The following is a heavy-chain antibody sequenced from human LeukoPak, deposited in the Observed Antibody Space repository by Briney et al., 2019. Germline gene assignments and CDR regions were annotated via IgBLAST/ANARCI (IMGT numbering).Heavy chain of an antibody. D-gene: IGHD2-8*01. CDR3: AGLGVMVLVYQFEY. V-gene: IGHV4-34*01. CDR1: GGSFSGYY. CDR2: ISRRGNT. J-gene: IGHJ4*02. Sequence: PSETLSLTCAVYGGSFSGYYWSWIRQPPGKGLEWIGQISRRGNTNYNPSLKSRVTISTDTSKNQFSLKLTSVTAADTAVYYCAGLGVMVLVYQFEYWGQGTLVTVSS.